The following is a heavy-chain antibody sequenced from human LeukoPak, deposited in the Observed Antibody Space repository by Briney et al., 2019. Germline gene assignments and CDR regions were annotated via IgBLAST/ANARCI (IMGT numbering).Heavy chain of an antibody. V-gene: IGHV3-30*02. CDR2: IRYDGSNE. J-gene: IGHJ4*02. Sequence: PGGSLRLSCVTSGFSFSDYGMHWVRQAPGKGPKWVAFIRYDGSNEYYADSVQGRFTISRDNSKNTLYLQMNGLRAEDTAVYYCVKDQATHWGQGTLVTVSS. CDR3: VKDQATH. CDR1: GFSFSDYG.